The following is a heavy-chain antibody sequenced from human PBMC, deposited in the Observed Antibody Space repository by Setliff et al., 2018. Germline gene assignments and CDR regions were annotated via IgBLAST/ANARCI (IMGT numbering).Heavy chain of an antibody. Sequence: SVQVSCQASGGTFSSDAITWVRQAPGQGLEWMGRFIPVLRKANYAQGFQGRVTITADDLELSRLRSEDTAIYYCARGGLAAAGRKGVFEYWGQGTVVTVSS. J-gene: IGHJ4*02. CDR2: FIPVLRKA. V-gene: IGHV1-69*13. CDR3: ARGGLAAAGRKGVFEY. CDR1: GGTFSSDA. D-gene: IGHD6-13*01.